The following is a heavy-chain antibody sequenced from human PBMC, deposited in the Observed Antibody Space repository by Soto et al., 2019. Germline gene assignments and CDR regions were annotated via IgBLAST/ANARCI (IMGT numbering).Heavy chain of an antibody. CDR3: ARTVGAAYYFDF. Sequence: QVQLQESGPGLVKPSETLSLTCNVSSGSMSRYYWSWIRQPAGKGLEWIGRVWTSGSTNYNPSLKSRVTMSIDTSNNHFSLKLNSVTAADTAVYYCARTVGAAYYFDFWGQGTLVTVSS. CDR1: SGSMSRYY. J-gene: IGHJ4*02. CDR2: VWTSGST. V-gene: IGHV4-4*07. D-gene: IGHD1-26*01.